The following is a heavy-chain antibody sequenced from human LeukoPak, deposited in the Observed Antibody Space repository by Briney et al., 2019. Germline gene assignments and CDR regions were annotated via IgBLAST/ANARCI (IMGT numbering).Heavy chain of an antibody. CDR1: GGSISSSSYY. V-gene: IGHV4-39*07. Sequence: PSETLSLTCTVSGGSISSSSYYWGWIRQPPGKGLEWIGSIYYSGSTYYNPSLKSRVTISVDTSKNQFSLKLSSVTAADTAVYYCARDHAGGYCSSTSCLVWGQGTLVTVSS. J-gene: IGHJ4*02. D-gene: IGHD2-2*01. CDR3: ARDHAGGYCSSTSCLV. CDR2: IYYSGST.